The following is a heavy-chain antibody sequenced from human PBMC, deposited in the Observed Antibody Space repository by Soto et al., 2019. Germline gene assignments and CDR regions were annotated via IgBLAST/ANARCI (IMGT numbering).Heavy chain of an antibody. CDR1: GFTFSSYS. V-gene: IGHV3-48*01. CDR2: ISSSSSTI. CDR3: ARGNRYAAFDI. Sequence: GGSLRLSCVASGFTFSSYSMNWVRQAPGKGLEWVSYISSSSSTICYADPVKGRFTISRDNAKNSLYLQMNSLRAEDTAVYYCARGNRYAAFDIWGQGTMVTVSS. D-gene: IGHD1-1*01. J-gene: IGHJ3*02.